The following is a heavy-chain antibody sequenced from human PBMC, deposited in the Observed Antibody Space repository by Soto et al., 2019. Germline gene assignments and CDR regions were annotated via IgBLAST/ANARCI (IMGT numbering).Heavy chain of an antibody. V-gene: IGHV1-69*01. Sequence: QVHLVQSGAEVKRPGSSAKVSCEASGGSFSSDAITWVRQVPGQGLEWMGGIIPTFGAANYGRQFQGRVTISADESTRTVYMELSSLRFDDTAVYYCARGFSGYYSSLDYWGQGTLVTVSS. CDR2: IIPTFGAA. CDR3: ARGFSGYYSSLDY. CDR1: GGSFSSDA. J-gene: IGHJ4*02. D-gene: IGHD5-12*01.